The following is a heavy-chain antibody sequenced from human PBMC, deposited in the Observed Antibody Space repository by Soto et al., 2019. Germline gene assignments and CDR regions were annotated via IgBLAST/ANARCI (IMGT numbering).Heavy chain of an antibody. CDR3: ARDRAYYNQRVFDY. Sequence: ASVKVSCKASGYTVTSYGISWVRQAPGQGLEWMGWISAYNGNTNYAQKLQGRVTMTTDTSTSTAYMELRSLRSDDTAVYYCARDRAYYNQRVFDYWGQGTLVTVSS. J-gene: IGHJ4*02. CDR2: ISAYNGNT. D-gene: IGHD3-22*01. CDR1: GYTVTSYG. V-gene: IGHV1-18*01.